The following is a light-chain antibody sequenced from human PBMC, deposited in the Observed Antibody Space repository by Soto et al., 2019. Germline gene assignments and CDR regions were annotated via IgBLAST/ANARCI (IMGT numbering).Light chain of an antibody. V-gene: IGKV3-15*01. Sequence: EIVMTQSPATLSVSPGERVTLSCRASQSLSSHLAWYQQKPGQAPGLLIYGFSTRATGVPTMFSGSASGTEFTLTISSLLSEDFAVYYCQQYHDWPLTFGGGTKVEIK. CDR1: QSLSSH. J-gene: IGKJ4*01. CDR2: GFS. CDR3: QQYHDWPLT.